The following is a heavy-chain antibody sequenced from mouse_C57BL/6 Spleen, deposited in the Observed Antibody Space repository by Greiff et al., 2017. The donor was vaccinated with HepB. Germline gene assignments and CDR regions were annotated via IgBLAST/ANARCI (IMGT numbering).Heavy chain of an antibody. V-gene: IGHV5-17*01. CDR1: GFTFSDYG. D-gene: IGHD1-1*01. Sequence: DVQLQESGGGLVKPGGSLKLSCAASGFTFSDYGMHWVRQAPEKGLEWVAYISSGSSTIYYADTVKGRFTISRDNAKNTLFLQMTSLRSEDTAMYYCAREYYYGSSSFDYWGQGTTLTVSS. J-gene: IGHJ2*01. CDR2: ISSGSSTI. CDR3: AREYYYGSSSFDY.